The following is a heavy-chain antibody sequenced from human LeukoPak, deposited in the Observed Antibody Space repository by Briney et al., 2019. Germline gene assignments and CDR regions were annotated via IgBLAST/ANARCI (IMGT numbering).Heavy chain of an antibody. CDR3: ARGYPLDWYFDL. D-gene: IGHD1-1*01. CDR2: IYYSGST. V-gene: IGHV4-59*01. J-gene: IGHJ2*01. Sequence: SETLSLTCTVSGGSISGSYWSWIRHPPGKGLGWIGYIYYSGSTKYNPTLMSRVTMSVDTSKTQFSLKLTSVTAADTAVYYCARGYPLDWYFDLWGHGTLVSVSS. CDR1: GGSISGSY.